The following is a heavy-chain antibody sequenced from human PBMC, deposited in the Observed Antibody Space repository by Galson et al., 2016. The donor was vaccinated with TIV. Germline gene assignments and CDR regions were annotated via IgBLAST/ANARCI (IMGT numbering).Heavy chain of an antibody. J-gene: IGHJ5*02. CDR2: IWYDGSNE. D-gene: IGHD2-2*01. V-gene: IGHV3-33*01. CDR3: ARVRFCGKTSCHHYFDT. Sequence: WIRQPPGKGLEWVAVIWYDGSNENYAESVKGRFTISRDNSKNTLYLQMNSLRVEDTAVYFCARVRFCGKTSCHHYFDTWGQGTLVTVSS.